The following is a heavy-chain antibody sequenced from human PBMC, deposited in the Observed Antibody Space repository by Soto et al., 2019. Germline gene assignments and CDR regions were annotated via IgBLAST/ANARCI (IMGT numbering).Heavy chain of an antibody. CDR1: GFTFSNAW. CDR2: IKSKTDGGTT. Sequence: TSETLSLSCAASGFTFSNAWMSWDRQAPGKGLEWVGRIKSKTDGGTTDYAAPVKGRFTISRDDSKNTLYLQMNSLKTEDTAVYYCTTGGADIVVVPAAASVVWGQGTTVTVSS. D-gene: IGHD2-2*01. J-gene: IGHJ6*02. V-gene: IGHV3-15*01. CDR3: TTGGADIVVVPAAASVV.